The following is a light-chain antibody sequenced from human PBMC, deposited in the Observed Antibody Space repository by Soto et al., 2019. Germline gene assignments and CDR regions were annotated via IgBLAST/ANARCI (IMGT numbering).Light chain of an antibody. V-gene: IGKV3-11*01. CDR1: QTVGND. J-gene: IGKJ4*01. CDR3: QQRSNWPPT. CDR2: AAS. Sequence: EIVLTQSPATLSLSPGERATLSCRASQTVGNDLVWYHQKRGQAPRLLIYAASNMATGIPARFSGSGSGTDFTLTISSLEPEDFAAYYCQQRSNWPPTFGGGTKVEIK.